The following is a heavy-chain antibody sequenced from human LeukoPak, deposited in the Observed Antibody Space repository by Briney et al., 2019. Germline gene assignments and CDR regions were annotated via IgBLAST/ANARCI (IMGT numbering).Heavy chain of an antibody. J-gene: IGHJ4*02. CDR3: ARDLAYSGGDFDY. V-gene: IGHV3-30-3*01. Sequence: GGSLRLSCAASGFTFSSYAMHWVRQAPGKGLEWVAVISYDGSNKYYADSVKGRFTISRDNSKNTLYLQMNSLRAEDTAVYYCARDLAYSGGDFDYWGQGTLVTVSS. D-gene: IGHD1-26*01. CDR2: ISYDGSNK. CDR1: GFTFSSYA.